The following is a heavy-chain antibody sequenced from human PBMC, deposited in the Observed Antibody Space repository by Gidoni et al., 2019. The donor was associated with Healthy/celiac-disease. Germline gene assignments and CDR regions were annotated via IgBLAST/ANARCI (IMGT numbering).Heavy chain of an antibody. V-gene: IGHV5-51*03. J-gene: IGHJ4*02. CDR2: ICPGDSDT. CDR1: GCSVTSYW. CDR3: ARSATVVTPRDRLDY. Sequence: EVHLVQPRAEVSTPGESLKISCLGSGCSVTSYWSGWVRQMPGKGREWMGIICPGDSDTRYCPSFQGQVTISADKSISTAYLQGRSLKASDTAVYYCARSATVVTPRDRLDYWGQGTLVTVSS. D-gene: IGHD4-17*01.